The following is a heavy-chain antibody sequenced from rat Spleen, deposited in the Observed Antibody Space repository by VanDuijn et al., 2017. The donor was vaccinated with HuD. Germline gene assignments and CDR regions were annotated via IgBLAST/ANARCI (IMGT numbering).Heavy chain of an antibody. Sequence: EVQLVESGGGLVQPGRSMRLSCAASGFIFSNYYMVWVRQAPTKGLEWVASISTGGANTHYRDSVTGRFTISRDHAKSTLSLQMDSLRSEDTATYYCARHGYDGSYYYWDYWGQGVMVTVSS. CDR1: GFIFSNYY. J-gene: IGHJ2*01. CDR3: ARHGYDGSYYYWDY. CDR2: ISTGGANT. V-gene: IGHV5-25*01. D-gene: IGHD1-12*02.